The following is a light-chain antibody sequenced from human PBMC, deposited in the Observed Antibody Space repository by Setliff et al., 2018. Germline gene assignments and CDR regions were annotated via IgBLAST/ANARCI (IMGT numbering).Light chain of an antibody. CDR3: CAYTGSSYV. CDR2: DVN. Sequence: QSVLTQPASVSGPPGQSITISCSGTSSDVGSYDLVSWYQQHPGTAPKLIISDVNNRPSGVSNRFSGSKSGNTASLTISGLQAEDEAAYYCCAYTGSSYVFGTGTKVTVL. J-gene: IGLJ1*01. V-gene: IGLV2-14*01. CDR1: SSDVGSYDL.